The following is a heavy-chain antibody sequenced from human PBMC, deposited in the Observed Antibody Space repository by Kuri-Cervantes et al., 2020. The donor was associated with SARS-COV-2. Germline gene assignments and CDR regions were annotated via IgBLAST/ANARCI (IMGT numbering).Heavy chain of an antibody. J-gene: IGHJ4*02. Sequence: GESLKISCAASGFTFSSYGMHWVRQAPGKGLEWVAVISSDGNSQVYADSVRGRFTISRDNSQNTLYLQMSSLRDEDTAVYYCARDGLGYCSGGSCPTFDYWGQGTLVTVSS. CDR3: ARDGLGYCSGGSCPTFDY. V-gene: IGHV3-33*08. CDR1: GFTFSSYG. D-gene: IGHD2-15*01. CDR2: ISSDGNSQ.